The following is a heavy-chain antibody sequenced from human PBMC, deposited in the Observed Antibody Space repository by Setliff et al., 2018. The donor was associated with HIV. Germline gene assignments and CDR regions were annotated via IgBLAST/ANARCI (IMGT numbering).Heavy chain of an antibody. Sequence: GESLKISCAASGFTFDDYTMHWVRQAPGKGLEWVSLISWDGDSTYYADSVKGRFTISRDNSKNSLYLQMNSLRTEDTALYYCVKGVEYGDYGSDYWGQGTQVTVSS. CDR3: VKGVEYGDYGSDY. J-gene: IGHJ4*02. CDR1: GFTFDDYT. V-gene: IGHV3-43*01. CDR2: ISWDGDST. D-gene: IGHD4-17*01.